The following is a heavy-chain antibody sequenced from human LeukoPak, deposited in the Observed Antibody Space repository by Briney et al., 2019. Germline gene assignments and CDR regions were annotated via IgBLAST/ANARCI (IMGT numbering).Heavy chain of an antibody. D-gene: IGHD4-17*01. V-gene: IGHV4-59*01. Sequence: SETLSLTCTVSGGSISSYYWSWIRQPPGKGLEWIGYIYYSGVTNYNPSLKSRVTFSVDTSKSQFSLKLSSVTAADTAVYYCATSGATTATTWGGNWFDPWGQGALVTVSS. CDR3: ATSGATTATTWGGNWFDP. CDR1: GGSISSYY. CDR2: IYYSGVT. J-gene: IGHJ5*02.